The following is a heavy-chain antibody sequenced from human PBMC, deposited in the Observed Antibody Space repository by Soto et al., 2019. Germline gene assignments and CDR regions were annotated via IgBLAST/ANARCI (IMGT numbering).Heavy chain of an antibody. CDR1: EFSFSSHA. D-gene: IGHD2-15*01. V-gene: IGHV3-23*01. J-gene: IGHJ4*03. CDR2: VSKSGSAT. Sequence: EGQLLESGGGLVQPGGSLRLSCAASEFSFSSHAMSWVRQAPGKGLQWVSTVSKSGSATSSADSVKGRFANSRDNSTNTVSLRMISLNAEATAVYYCATRWPVEYWGPGTGVTLSS. CDR3: ATRWPVEY.